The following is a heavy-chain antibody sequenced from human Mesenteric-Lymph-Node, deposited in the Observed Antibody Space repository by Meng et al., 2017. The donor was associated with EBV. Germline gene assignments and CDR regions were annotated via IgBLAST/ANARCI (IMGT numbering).Heavy chain of an antibody. CDR3: ARDHTSGWFDP. J-gene: IGHJ5*02. Sequence: QLQLLDFGGGCAEPGGSLRLSCAASGFTFSDYYMSWIRQAPGKGLEWVSYISSSGSTKYYADSVKGRFTISRDNVKKSLFLQMNSLRAEDTAVYYCARDHTSGWFDPWGQGTLVTVFS. V-gene: IGHV3-11*01. D-gene: IGHD6-19*01. CDR1: GFTFSDYY. CDR2: ISSSGSTK.